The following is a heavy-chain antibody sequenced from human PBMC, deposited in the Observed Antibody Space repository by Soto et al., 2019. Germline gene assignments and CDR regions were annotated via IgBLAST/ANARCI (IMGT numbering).Heavy chain of an antibody. CDR2: ISSSSSYI. V-gene: IGHV3-21*01. J-gene: IGHJ4*02. CDR3: ARLVYYYDSSGYYYFDY. D-gene: IGHD3-22*01. CDR1: GFTFSSYS. Sequence: EVQLVESGGGLVKPGGSLRLSCAASGFTFSSYSMNWVRQAPGKGLEWVSSISSSSSYIYYADSVKGRFTISRDNAKNSLYLQMNSLRAEDTAVYYCARLVYYYDSSGYYYFDYWGQGTLVTVSS.